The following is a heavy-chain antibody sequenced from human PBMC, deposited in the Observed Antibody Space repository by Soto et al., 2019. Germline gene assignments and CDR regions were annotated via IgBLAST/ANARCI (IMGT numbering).Heavy chain of an antibody. V-gene: IGHV3-33*01. CDR2: IWYDGNNK. D-gene: IGHD3-22*01. CDR1: GFSFSSYG. CDR3: ARDPATYSRGWFDP. J-gene: IGHJ5*02. Sequence: PGGSLRLSCAASGFSFSSYGMHWVRQAPGEGLEWVAVIWYDGNNKYYADSVKGRFTISRDNSKSTLYLQMNSLRDDDTAVYYCARDPATYSRGWFDPWGQGTLVTVSS.